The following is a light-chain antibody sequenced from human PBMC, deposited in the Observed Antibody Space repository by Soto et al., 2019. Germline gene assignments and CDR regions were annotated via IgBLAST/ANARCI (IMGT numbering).Light chain of an antibody. CDR2: AAS. V-gene: IGKV3-15*01. CDR3: QQYNNWIT. Sequence: EIVMTQSPATLSVSPGERAILSGRASQSISINLAWYKQKPGQAPRLLIYAASNRATGVPARFSGIWSGTEFTLTLRSLKSEDFAVDYCQQYNNWITFGQGTRLEN. CDR1: QSISIN. J-gene: IGKJ5*01.